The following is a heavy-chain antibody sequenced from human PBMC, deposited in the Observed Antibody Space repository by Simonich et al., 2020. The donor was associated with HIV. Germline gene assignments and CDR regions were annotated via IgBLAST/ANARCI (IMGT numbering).Heavy chain of an antibody. CDR2: IYPGDSDT. CDR1: GYSFTSYW. Sequence: EVQLVQSGAEVKKPGESLKISCKGSGYSFTSYWIGWVRQMPGKGLEWMGNIYPGDSDTSDSPSFQGQVTISADKTISTAYLQWSSLKASDTAMYYCVRRLAVAGTYWYFDLWGRGTLVTVSS. D-gene: IGHD6-19*01. CDR3: VRRLAVAGTYWYFDL. J-gene: IGHJ2*01. V-gene: IGHV5-51*03.